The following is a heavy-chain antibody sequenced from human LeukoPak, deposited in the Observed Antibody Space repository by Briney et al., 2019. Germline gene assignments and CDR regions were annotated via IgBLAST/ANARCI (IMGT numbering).Heavy chain of an antibody. CDR3: ARVYSSSGYNWFDP. D-gene: IGHD6-6*01. Sequence: SETLSLTCTVSGGSLSSYYWSWLRQPPGKGLEWIGYIYYSGSTNYNPSLKSRVTISVDTSKNQFSLKLSSVTAADTAMYYCARVYSSSGYNWFDPWGQGTLVTVSS. CDR1: GGSLSSYY. CDR2: IYYSGST. V-gene: IGHV4-59*12. J-gene: IGHJ5*02.